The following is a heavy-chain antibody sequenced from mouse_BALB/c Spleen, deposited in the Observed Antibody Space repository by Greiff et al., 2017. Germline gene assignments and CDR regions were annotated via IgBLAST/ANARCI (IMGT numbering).Heavy chain of an antibody. CDR3: ARTTVVANVLYYFDY. D-gene: IGHD1-1*01. V-gene: IGHV3-1*02. J-gene: IGHJ2*01. Sequence: EVQLQQSGPDLVKPSQSLSLTCTVTGYSITSGYSWHWIRQFPGNKLEWMGYIHYSGSTNYNPSLKSRISITRDTSKNQFFLQLNSVTTEDTATYYCARTTVVANVLYYFDYWGQGTTLTVSS. CDR1: GYSITSGYS. CDR2: IHYSGST.